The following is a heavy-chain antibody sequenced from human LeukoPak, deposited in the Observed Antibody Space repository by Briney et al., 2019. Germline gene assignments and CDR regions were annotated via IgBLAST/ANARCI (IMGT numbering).Heavy chain of an antibody. D-gene: IGHD5-18*01. CDR2: INSDGSST. V-gene: IGHV3-74*01. J-gene: IGHJ4*02. CDR1: GFTFSSYW. Sequence: GGSLRLSCAASGFTFSSYWMHWVRHTPGKGLVWVSRINSDGSSTSYADSVKGRFTISRDNAKTSLYLQMNSLRAEDTAVYYCARDVSGVTGYTYGRGIDYWGQGTLVTVSS. CDR3: ARDVSGVTGYTYGRGIDY.